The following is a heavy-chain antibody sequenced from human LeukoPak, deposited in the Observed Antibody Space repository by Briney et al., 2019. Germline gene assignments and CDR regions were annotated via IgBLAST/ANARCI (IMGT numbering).Heavy chain of an antibody. CDR1: GFTFTSYW. V-gene: IGHV3-7*01. Sequence: GGSLRLSCAASGFTFTSYWMSWVRQAPGKGLEWVANIKQDGSEKYYVDSVKGRFTISRDNAKNSVYLQMNSLRAEDTAMYYCASSYCSGGSCTYFDYWGQGTLVTVSS. J-gene: IGHJ4*02. CDR3: ASSYCSGGSCTYFDY. CDR2: IKQDGSEK. D-gene: IGHD2-15*01.